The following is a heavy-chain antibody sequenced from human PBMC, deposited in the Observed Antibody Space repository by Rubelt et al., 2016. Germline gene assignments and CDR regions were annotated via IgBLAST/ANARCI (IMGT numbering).Heavy chain of an antibody. Sequence: VQLLESGGGLVQPGGSLRLSCAASGFTFSTYGMHWVRQAPGKGLEWVAFVRFDESTKYYADSVKGRFTISRDNSKNSLYLQMNSLRAEDTAVYYCAKPKYSGTVGNDAFDIWGQGTVVTVSS. CDR1: GFTFSTYG. J-gene: IGHJ3*02. CDR3: AKPKYSGTVGNDAFDI. V-gene: IGHV3-30*02. D-gene: IGHD5-18*01. CDR2: VRFDESTK.